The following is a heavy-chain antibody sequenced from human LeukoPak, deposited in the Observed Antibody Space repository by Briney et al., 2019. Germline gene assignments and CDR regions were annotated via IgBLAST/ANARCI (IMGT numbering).Heavy chain of an antibody. Sequence: GGSLRLSCAASGFTFSSYAMSWVRQAPGKGLEWVSAISGSGGSTYYADSVKGRFTISRDNSKNTLYLQMNSLRAEDTAVYYCVRGGLGYYSGGSCQNWFDPWGQGTLVTVSS. CDR1: GFTFSSYA. J-gene: IGHJ5*02. CDR2: ISGSGGST. V-gene: IGHV3-23*01. D-gene: IGHD2-15*01. CDR3: VRGGLGYYSGGSCQNWFDP.